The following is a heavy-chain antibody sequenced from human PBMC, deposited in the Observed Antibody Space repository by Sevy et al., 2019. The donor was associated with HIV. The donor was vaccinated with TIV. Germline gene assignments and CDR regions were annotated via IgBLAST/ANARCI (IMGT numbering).Heavy chain of an antibody. CDR1: GFTFSSYA. CDR2: ISYDGSNK. J-gene: IGHJ6*02. CDR3: ARERITIFGWTVYYYGMDV. D-gene: IGHD3-3*01. Sequence: GESLKISCAASGFTFSSYAMHWVRQAPGKGLEWVAVISYDGSNKYYADSVKGRFTISRDNSKNTLYLQMNSLRAEDTAVYYCARERITIFGWTVYYYGMDVWGQGTTVTVSS. V-gene: IGHV3-30*04.